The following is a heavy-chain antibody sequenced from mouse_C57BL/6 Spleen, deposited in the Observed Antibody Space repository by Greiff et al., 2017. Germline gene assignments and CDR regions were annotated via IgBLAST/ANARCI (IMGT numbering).Heavy chain of an antibody. CDR2: IHPNSGST. V-gene: IGHV1-64*01. CDR1: GYTFTSYW. Sequence: QVQLQQPGAELVKPGASVKLSCKASGYTFTSYWMHWVKQRPGQGLEWIGMIHPNSGSTNYNEKFKSKATLTVDKSSSTAYMQLSSLTSEDSAVYYCGRDDYGWFAYWGQGTLVTVSA. D-gene: IGHD2-4*01. CDR3: GRDDYGWFAY. J-gene: IGHJ3*01.